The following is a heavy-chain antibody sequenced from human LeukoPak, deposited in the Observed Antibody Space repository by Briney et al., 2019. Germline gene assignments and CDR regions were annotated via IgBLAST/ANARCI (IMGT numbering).Heavy chain of an antibody. Sequence: SETLSLTCAVYGESFSGYYWSWIRQPPGKGLEWIGEINHSGSTNYNPSLKSRVTISVDTSKNQFSLKLSSVTAADTAVYYCARVTRALRSGIAAAGRSWFDPWGQGTLVTVSS. CDR3: ARVTRALRSGIAAAGRSWFDP. CDR2: INHSGST. D-gene: IGHD6-13*01. J-gene: IGHJ5*02. CDR1: GESFSGYY. V-gene: IGHV4-34*01.